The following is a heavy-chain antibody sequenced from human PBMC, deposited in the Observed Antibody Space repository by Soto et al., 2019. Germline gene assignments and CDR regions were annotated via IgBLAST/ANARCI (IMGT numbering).Heavy chain of an antibody. Sequence: SGPRLVNPTETLTLTCTVSGFSLTTGKMGVSWIRQPPGKALEWLAHIFSDNERSYSTSLQGRLTISKDTSGSQVVLSMTNVDPVDTATYYCARMNVDSYQFYYAMDVWGQGTTVTVSS. CDR2: IFSDNER. D-gene: IGHD4-17*01. J-gene: IGHJ6*02. V-gene: IGHV2-26*01. CDR3: ARMNVDSYQFYYAMDV. CDR1: GFSLTTGKMG.